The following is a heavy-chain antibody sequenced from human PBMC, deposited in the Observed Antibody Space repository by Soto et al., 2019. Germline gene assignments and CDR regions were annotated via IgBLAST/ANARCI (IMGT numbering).Heavy chain of an antibody. J-gene: IGHJ4*02. V-gene: IGHV1-69*01. CDR1: GGTFSSYA. D-gene: IGHD2-2*01. CDR2: MIPIFGTA. CDR3: ATYCSSTSCRVFDY. Sequence: QVQLVQSGAEVKKPGSSVKVSCKASGGTFSSYAISWVRQAPGQGLEWMGGMIPIFGTANYAQKFQGRVTITADESASTAYMELSSLRSEATAVYYCATYCSSTSCRVFDYWGQGTLVTVSS.